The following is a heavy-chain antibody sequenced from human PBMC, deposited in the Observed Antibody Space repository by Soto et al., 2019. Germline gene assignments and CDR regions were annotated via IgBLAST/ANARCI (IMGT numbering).Heavy chain of an antibody. CDR2: ISAYNGNT. Sequence: QVQLVQSGAEVKKPGASVKVSCKASGYTFTNYGFTWVRQAPGQGLEWMGWISAYNGNTNYAQKLQGRVTMTIDTSTSTAYMELRSLTSDDTAVHYCARDLYYYGSGTYSGAYWGQGTLVTVSS. D-gene: IGHD3-10*01. V-gene: IGHV1-18*01. CDR3: ARDLYYYGSGTYSGAY. J-gene: IGHJ4*02. CDR1: GYTFTNYG.